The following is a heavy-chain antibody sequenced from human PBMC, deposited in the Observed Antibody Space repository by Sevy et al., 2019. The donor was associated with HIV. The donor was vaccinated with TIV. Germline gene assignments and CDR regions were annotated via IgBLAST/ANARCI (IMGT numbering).Heavy chain of an antibody. CDR2: ISRSGSII. CDR1: GFSFSDYD. J-gene: IGHJ3*02. D-gene: IGHD4-17*01. Sequence: GGSLRLSCAVSGFSFSDYDMNWIRQAPGKGLEWVSYISRSGSIIYYADSVKGRFTISRDNAKNSLYLQMNSLRDEDTAVYYCARHYGDYATDGFDIWGQRTMVTVSS. V-gene: IGHV3-11*01. CDR3: ARHYGDYATDGFDI.